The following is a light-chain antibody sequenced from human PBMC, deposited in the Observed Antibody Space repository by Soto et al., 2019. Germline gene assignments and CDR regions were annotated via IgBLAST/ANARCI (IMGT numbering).Light chain of an antibody. CDR2: GAS. V-gene: IGKV3-15*01. CDR3: QQHINWPLT. J-gene: IGKJ4*01. Sequence: EIVMTQSPATLSVSPGERATLSCRASQSVSSDLAWYQQIPGQAPRLLIYGASTRATGIPARFSGSGSGADFTLTISSLEPEDFALYYCQQHINWPLTFGGGTKVEIK. CDR1: QSVSSD.